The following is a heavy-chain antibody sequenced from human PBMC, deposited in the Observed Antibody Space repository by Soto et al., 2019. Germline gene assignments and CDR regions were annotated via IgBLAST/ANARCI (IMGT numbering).Heavy chain of an antibody. CDR3: AKDTPQEWLLVFHY. J-gene: IGHJ4*02. CDR1: GFTFSNYA. V-gene: IGHV3-23*01. Sequence: EVQLLESGGGLVQPGGSLRLSCAGSGFTFSNYAMSWVRQAPGKGLEWVSAIRGSGDSTYYANSVKGRFTISRDNSKNTLYLQMNSLRAEDTAVYYCAKDTPQEWLLVFHYWGQGTLVTVSS. CDR2: IRGSGDST. D-gene: IGHD3-3*01.